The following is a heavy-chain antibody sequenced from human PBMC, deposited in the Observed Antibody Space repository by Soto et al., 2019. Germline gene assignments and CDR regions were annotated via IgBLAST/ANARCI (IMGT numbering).Heavy chain of an antibody. J-gene: IGHJ6*03. CDR1: GFTFSSYW. D-gene: IGHD6-6*01. Sequence: QPGGSLRLSCAASGFTFSSYWMHWVRQAPGKGLLWVSRINSDGSSTSYADSVKGRFTISRDNAKNTLYLQMNSLRAEDTAVYYCARGTGPIAARVSYYYYYMDVWGKGTTVTVSS. CDR2: INSDGSST. V-gene: IGHV3-74*01. CDR3: ARGTGPIAARVSYYYYYMDV.